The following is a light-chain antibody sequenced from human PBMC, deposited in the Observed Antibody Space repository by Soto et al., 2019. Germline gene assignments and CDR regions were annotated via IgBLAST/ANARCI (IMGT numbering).Light chain of an antibody. Sequence: EVVMTQSPATLSVSPGERATLSCRASQSVNDKVAWFQQKPGQAPRLLIIGASTTATGVPARFSGSGSGTDFTLTISSLEPEDFAVYYCQQRSNWPPTLTFGGGTKVDIK. CDR3: QQRSNWPPTLT. J-gene: IGKJ4*01. V-gene: IGKV3-15*01. CDR2: GAS. CDR1: QSVNDK.